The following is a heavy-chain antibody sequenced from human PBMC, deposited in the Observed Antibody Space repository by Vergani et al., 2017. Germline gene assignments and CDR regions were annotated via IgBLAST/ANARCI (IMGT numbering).Heavy chain of an antibody. Sequence: QVQLVQSGAEVKKPGSSVKVSCKASGGTFSSSAISWVRQAPGQGLEWMGGIIPIFGTANYVQNFQGRVTITADESTSTAYMELSSLRSEDTAVYYCARVRGDGYNGRLDYWGQGTLVTVSS. CDR1: GGTFSSSA. J-gene: IGHJ4*02. CDR2: IIPIFGTA. CDR3: ARVRGDGYNGRLDY. V-gene: IGHV1-69*01. D-gene: IGHD5-24*01.